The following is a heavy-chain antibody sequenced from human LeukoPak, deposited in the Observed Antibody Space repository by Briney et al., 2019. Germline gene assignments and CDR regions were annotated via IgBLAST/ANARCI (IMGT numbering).Heavy chain of an antibody. D-gene: IGHD4-17*01. CDR2: ISGSGGST. V-gene: IGHV3-23*01. CDR3: ARCFSPIDFDYGDYYFDY. CDR1: GFTFSSYS. J-gene: IGHJ4*02. Sequence: PGGSLRLSCAASGFTFSSYSMNWVRQAPGKGLEWVSAISGSGGSTYYADSVKGRFTISRDNSKNTLYLQMNSLRAEDTAVYYCARCFSPIDFDYGDYYFDYWGQGTLVTVSS.